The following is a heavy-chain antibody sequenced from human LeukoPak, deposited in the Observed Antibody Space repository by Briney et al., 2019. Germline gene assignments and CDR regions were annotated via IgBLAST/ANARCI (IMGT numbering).Heavy chain of an antibody. V-gene: IGHV1-2*02. J-gene: IGHJ3*02. CDR1: GYTFTDYY. CDR2: INPNSGDT. D-gene: IGHD5-24*01. CDR3: ARVRRDGYTFLADAFDI. Sequence: ASVKVSCKASGYTFTDYYMSWVRQAPGQGLEWMGWINPNSGDTNYAQKFQGRVTMTRDTSISTAYMEVSRLRYDDTAVYYCARVRRDGYTFLADAFDIWGQGTVLTVSS.